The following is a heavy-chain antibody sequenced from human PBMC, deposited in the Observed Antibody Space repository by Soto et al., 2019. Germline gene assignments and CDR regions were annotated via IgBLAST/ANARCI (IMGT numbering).Heavy chain of an antibody. CDR3: ASQTTSFGELFTTGY. D-gene: IGHD3-10*01. CDR1: GGSISSSSYY. CDR2: IYYSGST. Sequence: SETLSITCTVSGGSISSSSYYWGWIRQPPGKGLEWIGSIYYSGSTYYNPSLKSRVTISVDTSKNQLSLKLSSVTAADTAVYYCASQTTSFGELFTTGYWGQGTLITVSS. V-gene: IGHV4-39*01. J-gene: IGHJ4*02.